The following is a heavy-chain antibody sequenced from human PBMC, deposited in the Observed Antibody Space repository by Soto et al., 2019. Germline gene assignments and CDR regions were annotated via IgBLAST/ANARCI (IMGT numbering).Heavy chain of an antibody. CDR2: IRFDGSNI. J-gene: IGHJ4*02. V-gene: IGHV3-33*01. D-gene: IGHD3-3*01. CDR3: ARDGVRKTAYFGYFDY. Sequence: QVQLVESGGGVVQPGRSLRISCAASAVTFSGFGMHWVRQAPGKGLEWVAVIRFDGSNIYYADSVKGRFTISRDNPKNTLYLQMNSLRAEDIAMYYCARDGVRKTAYFGYFDYCGLGTLITVS. CDR1: AVTFSGFG.